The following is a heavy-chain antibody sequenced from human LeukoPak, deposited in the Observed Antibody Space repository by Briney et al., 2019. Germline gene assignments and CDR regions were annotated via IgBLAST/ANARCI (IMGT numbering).Heavy chain of an antibody. J-gene: IGHJ4*02. D-gene: IGHD4-17*01. Sequence: SGTLSLTCAVSGGSISSRNWWSWVRPPPGKGLEWIGEIYHSGSTNYNPSLKTRVTISVDKSKNQFSLKLSSVTAADTAVYYCARASHDYGDYSHFDYWGQGTLVTVSS. V-gene: IGHV4-4*02. CDR3: ARASHDYGDYSHFDY. CDR2: IYHSGST. CDR1: GGSISSRNW.